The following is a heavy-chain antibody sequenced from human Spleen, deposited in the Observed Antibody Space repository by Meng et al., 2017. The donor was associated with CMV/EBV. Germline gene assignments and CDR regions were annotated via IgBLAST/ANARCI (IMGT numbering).Heavy chain of an antibody. CDR3: AQICSSTSGYIPAY. CDR2: ISSSSSTI. CDR1: GFTFSSYS. J-gene: IGHJ4*02. D-gene: IGHD2-2*02. Sequence: GGSLRLSCAASGFTFSSYSMNWVRQAPGKGLEWVSYISSSSSTIYYADSVKGRFTISRDNAKNSLYLQMNSLRAEDTAVYYCAQICSSTSGYIPAYWGQGTLVTVSS. V-gene: IGHV3-48*04.